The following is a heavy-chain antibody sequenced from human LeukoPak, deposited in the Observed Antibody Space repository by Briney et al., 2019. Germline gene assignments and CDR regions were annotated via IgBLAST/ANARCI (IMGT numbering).Heavy chain of an antibody. CDR3: ARGPELLYYYDSSGYYAY. D-gene: IGHD3-22*01. CDR2: INPSGGST. CDR1: GYTFTSYY. V-gene: IGHV1-46*01. J-gene: IGHJ4*02. Sequence: ASVKVSCKASGYTFTSYYMHWVRQAPGQGLEWTGIINPSGGSTSYAQKFQGRVTITTDESTSTAYMELSSLRSEDTAVYYCARGPELLYYYDSSGYYAYWGQGTLVTVSS.